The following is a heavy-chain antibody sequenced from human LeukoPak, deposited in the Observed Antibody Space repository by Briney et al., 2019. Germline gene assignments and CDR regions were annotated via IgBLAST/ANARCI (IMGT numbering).Heavy chain of an antibody. CDR2: ISYDGSNK. J-gene: IGHJ3*02. Sequence: GGSLRLSCAASGFXFSSYAIHWVRQAPGKGLEWVAVISYDGSNKYYADSVKGRFTISRDNCKNTLYLQMNSLRAEDTAVYYCAREFLAFDIWGQGTMVTVSS. V-gene: IGHV3-30-3*01. CDR1: GFXFSSYA. CDR3: AREFLAFDI.